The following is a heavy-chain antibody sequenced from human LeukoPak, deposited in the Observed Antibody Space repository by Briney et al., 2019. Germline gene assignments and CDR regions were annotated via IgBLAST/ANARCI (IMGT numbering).Heavy chain of an antibody. V-gene: IGHV3-48*01. Sequence: GGSLRLSCAASGFTFSSYSMNWVRRAPGKGLEWVSYISSSSTIYYADSVKGRFTISRDNAKNSLYLQMNSLRAEDTAVYYCASHPRYYYDSSGDYWGQGTLVTVSS. CDR2: ISSSSTI. J-gene: IGHJ4*02. D-gene: IGHD3-22*01. CDR3: ASHPRYYYDSSGDY. CDR1: GFTFSSYS.